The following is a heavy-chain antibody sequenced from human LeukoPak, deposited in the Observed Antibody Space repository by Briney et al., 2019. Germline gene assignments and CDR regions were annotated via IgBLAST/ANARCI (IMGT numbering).Heavy chain of an antibody. Sequence: SETLSLTCAVYGGSFSGYYWSWIRQPPGKGLEWIWEINHSGSTNYNPSLKSRVTISVDTSKNQFSLKLSSVTAADTAVYYCARGQPYYDFWSGYYISSDYYYYYMDVWGKGTTVTVSS. CDR2: INHSGST. CDR3: ARGQPYYDFWSGYYISSDYYYYYMDV. CDR1: GGSFSGYY. D-gene: IGHD3-3*01. J-gene: IGHJ6*03. V-gene: IGHV4-34*01.